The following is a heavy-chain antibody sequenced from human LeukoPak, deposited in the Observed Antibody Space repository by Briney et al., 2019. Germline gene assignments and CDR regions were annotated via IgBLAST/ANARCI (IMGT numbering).Heavy chain of an antibody. V-gene: IGHV1-8*01. Sequence: ASVKVSCKAPGYTFTSYDINWVRQATGQGLEWMGWMNPNSGNTGHAQKFQGRVTMTRNTSISTAYMELSSLRSEDTAVYYCARGSPLSHGTYPYYYYGMDVWGQGTTVTVSS. CDR3: ARGSPLSHGTYPYYYYGMDV. CDR1: GYTFTSYD. CDR2: MNPNSGNT. J-gene: IGHJ6*02.